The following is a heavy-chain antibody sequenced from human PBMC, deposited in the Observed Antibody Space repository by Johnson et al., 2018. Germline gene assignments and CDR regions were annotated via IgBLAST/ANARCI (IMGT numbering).Heavy chain of an antibody. Sequence: VQLVQSGGGLVKXGGSLRLXCAASGFSFINAWMKWVRQAPGKGLEWVGHIKSKSDGGTTDYAAPVKGRFTISRDEFKNTLYLQMNSLKTEDTAVYFCVTVGEKYYYYMDVWGKGTTVTVSS. CDR2: IKSKSDGGTT. J-gene: IGHJ6*03. CDR3: VTVGEKYYYYMDV. V-gene: IGHV3-15*07. CDR1: GFSFINAW. D-gene: IGHD1-26*01.